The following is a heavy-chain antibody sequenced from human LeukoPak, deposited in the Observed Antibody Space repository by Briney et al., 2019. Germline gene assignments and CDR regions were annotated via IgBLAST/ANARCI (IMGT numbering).Heavy chain of an antibody. D-gene: IGHD4-17*01. J-gene: IGHJ4*02. CDR1: GGSISSYY. CDR3: ARDPYYGDLRVRNLFDY. CDR2: IYTSGST. V-gene: IGHV4-4*07. Sequence: SETLSLTCTVSGGSISSYYWSWIRQPAGKGLEWIGRIYTSGSTNYNPSLKSRVTMSVDTSKNQFSLKLSSVTAADTAVYYCARDPYYGDLRVRNLFDYWGQGTLVTVSS.